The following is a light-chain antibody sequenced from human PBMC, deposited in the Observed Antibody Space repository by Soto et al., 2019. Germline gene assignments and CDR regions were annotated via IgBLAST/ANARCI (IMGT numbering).Light chain of an antibody. J-gene: IGKJ2*01. V-gene: IGKV1-33*01. CDR2: EAS. CDR1: QDITNY. CDR3: QQYEKPPYT. Sequence: DIQMTQSPSSLSASAGDRVNITCQASQDITNYLNWFQQKPGKAPKVLISEASFLQTGVPSRFSGSQSGTDFTFTISSLQPEDIATYYCQQYEKPPYTFGQGTKVEIK.